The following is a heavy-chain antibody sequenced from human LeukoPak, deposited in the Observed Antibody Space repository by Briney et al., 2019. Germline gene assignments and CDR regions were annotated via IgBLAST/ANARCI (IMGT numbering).Heavy chain of an antibody. CDR1: GYTFTSYG. CDR3: ARSGRRGRWFAASYYFDY. D-gene: IGHD3-10*01. CDR2: ISAYNGNT. Sequence: ASVKVSCKASGYTFTSYGISWVRLAPGQGLEWMGWISAYNGNTNYAQKLQGRVTMTTDTSTSTAYMELRSLRSDDTAVYYCARSGRRGRWFAASYYFDYWGQGTLVTVSS. J-gene: IGHJ4*02. V-gene: IGHV1-18*01.